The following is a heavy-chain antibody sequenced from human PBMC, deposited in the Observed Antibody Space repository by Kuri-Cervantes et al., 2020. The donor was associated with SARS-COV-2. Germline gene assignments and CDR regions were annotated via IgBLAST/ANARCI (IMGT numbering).Heavy chain of an antibody. CDR3: ARDYDFWSGYDY. CDR2: IRYDGSNK. D-gene: IGHD3-3*01. CDR1: GFTFSSYS. J-gene: IGHJ4*02. V-gene: IGHV3-30*02. Sequence: GGSLRLSCAASGFTFSSYSMNWVRQAPGKGLEWVAFIRYDGSNKYYADSVKGRFTISRDNSKNTLYLQMNSLRAEDTAVYYCARDYDFWSGYDYWGQGTLVTVSS.